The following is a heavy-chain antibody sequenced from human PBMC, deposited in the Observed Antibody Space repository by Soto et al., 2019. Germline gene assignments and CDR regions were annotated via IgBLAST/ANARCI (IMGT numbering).Heavy chain of an antibody. J-gene: IGHJ4*02. Sequence: GESLKISCKGSGYRFANYWIGWVRQMPGKGLEWMGIIYPGDSDTRYSPSFQGQVTISADKSISTAYLQWRSLKASDTAMYYCARHHEGSGNYWGQGTLVTVSS. CDR1: GYRFANYW. CDR2: IYPGDSDT. V-gene: IGHV5-51*01. D-gene: IGHD2-15*01. CDR3: ARHHEGSGNY.